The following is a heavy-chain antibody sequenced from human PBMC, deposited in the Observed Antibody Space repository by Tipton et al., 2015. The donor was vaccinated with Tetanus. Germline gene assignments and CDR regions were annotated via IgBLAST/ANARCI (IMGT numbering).Heavy chain of an antibody. D-gene: IGHD1-26*01. V-gene: IGHV4-61*08. J-gene: IGHJ4*02. CDR1: GGPLRSGDHY. CDR3: ARGLPREPFYLDY. Sequence: TLSLTCTVSGGPLRSGDHYWSWIRQPPGKGLEWLAYISSSGSTNSNYSLKSRITISRDTSKNQFSLKLASVTAADTAVYFCARGLPREPFYLDYWGQGKQVTVSS. CDR2: ISSSGST.